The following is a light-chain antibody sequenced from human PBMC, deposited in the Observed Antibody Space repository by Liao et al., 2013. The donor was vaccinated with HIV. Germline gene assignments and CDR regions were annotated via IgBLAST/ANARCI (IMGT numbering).Light chain of an antibody. Sequence: SYELTQPPSVSVSPGQTAIITCSGHNLGHKWVCWYQQRAGQAPMLVIYQDNKRPSGIPERFSGSNSGNTATLTISGTQAIDEADYYCQTWDRTTYVFGSGTKVTVL. CDR1: NLGHKW. CDR3: QTWDRTTYV. J-gene: IGLJ1*01. CDR2: QDN. V-gene: IGLV3-1*01.